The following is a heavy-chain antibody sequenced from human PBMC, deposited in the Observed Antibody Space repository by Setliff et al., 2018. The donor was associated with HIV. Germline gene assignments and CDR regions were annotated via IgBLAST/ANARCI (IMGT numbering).Heavy chain of an antibody. D-gene: IGHD6-19*01. Sequence: GGSLRLSCVASGFTFSTFAMHWVRQAPGKGLEWVSFIRYDGSEKFYADSVQGRFTISRDSSESTLYLQMNSLRAEDTAVYYCAKTQGWHLINYWGPGTLVTVSS. V-gene: IGHV3-30*02. CDR2: IRYDGSEK. J-gene: IGHJ4*02. CDR1: GFTFSTFA. CDR3: AKTQGWHLINY.